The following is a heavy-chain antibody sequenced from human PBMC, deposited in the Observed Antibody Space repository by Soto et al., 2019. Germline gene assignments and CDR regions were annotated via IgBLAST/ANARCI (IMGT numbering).Heavy chain of an antibody. CDR1: GFTFSSYG. J-gene: IGHJ4*02. CDR3: ARDYDILTGYPSPSFDY. Sequence: GGSLRLSCAASGFTFSSYGMHWVRQAPGKGLEWVAVIWYDGSNKYYADSVKGRFTISRDNSKNTLYLQMNSLRAEDTAVYYCARDYDILTGYPSPSFDYWGQGTLVTVSS. V-gene: IGHV3-33*01. CDR2: IWYDGSNK. D-gene: IGHD3-9*01.